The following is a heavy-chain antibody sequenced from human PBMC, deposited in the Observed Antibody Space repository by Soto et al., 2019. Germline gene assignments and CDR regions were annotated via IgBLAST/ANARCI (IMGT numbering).Heavy chain of an antibody. Sequence: SETLSLTCAVSGYSISSGYYWGWIRQPPGKGLEWIGSIYHSGSTYYTPSVKSRFTISVDTSKNQFSMKLSPVTAADTAVYYCARAEPCGRYVSEGSEGDWFDPWGQGTLVTVSS. CDR3: ARAEPCGRYVSEGSEGDWFDP. D-gene: IGHD2-15*01. CDR2: IYHSGST. CDR1: GYSISSGYY. J-gene: IGHJ5*02. V-gene: IGHV4-38-2*01.